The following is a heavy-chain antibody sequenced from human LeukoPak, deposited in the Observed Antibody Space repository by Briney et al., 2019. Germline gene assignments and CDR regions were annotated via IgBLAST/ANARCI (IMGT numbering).Heavy chain of an antibody. V-gene: IGHV3-23*01. CDR3: ARGGLGSAFDN. Sequence: PGGPLRLSCAASGFTFSSNAMSWVRQAPGKGLECVSAISGSGGSTYSADSLKGRFTISRDNSKNTLYLQINSLRTDDTAVFYCARGGLGSAFDNWGQGTLVTVSS. CDR2: ISGSGGST. J-gene: IGHJ4*02. CDR1: GFTFSSNA. D-gene: IGHD6-19*01.